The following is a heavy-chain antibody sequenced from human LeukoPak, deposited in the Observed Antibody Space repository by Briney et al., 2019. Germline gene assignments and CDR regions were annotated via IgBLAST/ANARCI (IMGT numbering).Heavy chain of an antibody. CDR1: GFTVSSNY. J-gene: IGHJ5*02. Sequence: GGSLRLSCAASGFTVSSNYMSWVRHAPGKGLEWVSVIYSGGSTYYADSVKGRFTISRDNSKNTLYLQMNSLRAEDTAVYYCARDIYYYGSGSCFDPWGQGTLVTVSS. D-gene: IGHD3-10*01. CDR3: ARDIYYYGSGSCFDP. CDR2: IYSGGST. V-gene: IGHV3-66*01.